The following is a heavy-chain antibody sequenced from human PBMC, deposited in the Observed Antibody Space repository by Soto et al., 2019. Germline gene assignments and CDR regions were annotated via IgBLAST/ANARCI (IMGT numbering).Heavy chain of an antibody. CDR1: GFSLSTSGVG. D-gene: IGHD3-22*01. J-gene: IGHJ5*02. CDR2: IYWNDDK. Sequence: QITLKESGPTLVKPTQTLTLTCTFSGFSLSTSGVGVGWIRQPPGKALEWLALIYWNDDKRYSPSLKSRLTISKETPTKQGVPTIRPMEPLDTATYYCAHRREVTMIPGRWFDPWGQGTLVTVSS. V-gene: IGHV2-5*01. CDR3: AHRREVTMIPGRWFDP.